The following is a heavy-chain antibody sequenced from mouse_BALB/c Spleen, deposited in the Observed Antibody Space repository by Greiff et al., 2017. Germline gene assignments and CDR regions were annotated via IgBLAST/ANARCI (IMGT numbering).Heavy chain of an antibody. CDR1: GFSLTSYG. CDR3: ARERYGSSYCYFDV. CDR2: IWSGGST. Sequence: QVQLQQSGPGLVQPSQSLSITCTVSGFSLTSYGVHWVRQSPGKGLEWLGVIWSGGSTDYNAAFISRLSISKDNSKSQVFFKMNSLQADDTAIYCCARERYGSSYCYFDVWGAGTTVTVSS. D-gene: IGHD1-1*01. V-gene: IGHV2-4-1*01. J-gene: IGHJ1*01.